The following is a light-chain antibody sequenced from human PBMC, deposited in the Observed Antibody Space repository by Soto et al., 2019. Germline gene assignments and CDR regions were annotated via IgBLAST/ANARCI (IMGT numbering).Light chain of an antibody. V-gene: IGKV3-20*01. J-gene: IGKJ3*01. CDR1: QSVSSSY. CDR3: QQYGSSPLT. Sequence: EIVLTQSPGTRSLSPGERATLSCRASQSVSSSYLAWYQQKPGQAPRLLIYGASSRATGIPDRFSGSGSGTDFTLTISRLEPEHFAVYYCQQYGSSPLTFGPGTKVDIK. CDR2: GAS.